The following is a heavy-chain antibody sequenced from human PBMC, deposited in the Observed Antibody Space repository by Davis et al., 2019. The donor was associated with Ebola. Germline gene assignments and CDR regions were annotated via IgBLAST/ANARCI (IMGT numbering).Heavy chain of an antibody. CDR3: AREIEYYEILTGYIPY. Sequence: PGGSLRLSCAASGFTFSTYWMNWVRQAPGKGLEWVANINQDGSEKYYVDSVKGRFTISRDNAKNSLYLQMNSLRAEDTAVYYCAREIEYYEILTGYIPYWGQGTLVTVSS. D-gene: IGHD3-9*01. J-gene: IGHJ4*02. CDR2: INQDGSEK. CDR1: GFTFSTYW. V-gene: IGHV3-7*03.